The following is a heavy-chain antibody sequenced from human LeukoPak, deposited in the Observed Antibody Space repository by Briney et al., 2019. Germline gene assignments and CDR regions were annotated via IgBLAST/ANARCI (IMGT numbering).Heavy chain of an antibody. Sequence: ASVKVSCKASGYTFTGYYMHWVRQAPGQGLEWMGWINPNSGGTNYAQKFQGRVTMTRDTSISTAYIELSRLRSDDTAVYYCARAINCGGDCYSYYYYYYGMDVWGQGTTVTVSS. J-gene: IGHJ6*02. D-gene: IGHD2-21*02. CDR3: ARAINCGGDCYSYYYYYYGMDV. V-gene: IGHV1-2*02. CDR1: GYTFTGYY. CDR2: INPNSGGT.